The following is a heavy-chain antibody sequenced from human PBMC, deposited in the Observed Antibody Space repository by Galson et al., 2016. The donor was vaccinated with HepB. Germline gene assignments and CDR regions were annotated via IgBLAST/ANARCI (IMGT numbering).Heavy chain of an antibody. J-gene: IGHJ4*02. CDR1: RYTFTKYF. CDR3: ARGTGTGGYFDY. V-gene: IGHV1-46*01. D-gene: IGHD3/OR15-3a*01. CDR2: INPSGGST. Sequence: SVKVSCKASRYTFTKYFTQWVRQGPGQGLEWMGIINPSGGSTSYAQKFQGRVTVTRDTSTSTVYMELSSLRSEDTAVYYCARGTGTGGYFDYWGQGTLVTASS.